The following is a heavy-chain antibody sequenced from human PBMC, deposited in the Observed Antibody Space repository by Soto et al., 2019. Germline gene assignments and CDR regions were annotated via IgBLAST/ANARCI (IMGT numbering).Heavy chain of an antibody. Sequence: PSETLSLTCAVSGGSVSSNSYSWGWIRQPPGKGLEWIGTIYSSENTYYNPSLLSRVTISVDTSKNQFSLKLSSVTAADTAVYYCARQQWLVLNAFDIWGQGTMVTVSS. CDR2: IYSSENT. CDR1: GGSVSSNSYS. J-gene: IGHJ3*02. V-gene: IGHV4-39*01. CDR3: ARQQWLVLNAFDI. D-gene: IGHD6-19*01.